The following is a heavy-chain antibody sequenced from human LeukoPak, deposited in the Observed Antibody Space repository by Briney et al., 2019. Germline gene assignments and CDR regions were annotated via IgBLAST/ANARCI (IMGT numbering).Heavy chain of an antibody. CDR3: AGSRCFDY. CDR2: INHSGST. CDR1: GGSFSGYY. Sequence: SETLSLTCAVYGGSFSGYYWSWIRQPPGKGLEWIGEINHSGSTNYNPSLKSRVTISVDTSKNQFSLKLSSVTAADTAVYYCAGSRCFDYWGQGTLVTVSS. V-gene: IGHV4-34*01. D-gene: IGHD6-13*01. J-gene: IGHJ4*02.